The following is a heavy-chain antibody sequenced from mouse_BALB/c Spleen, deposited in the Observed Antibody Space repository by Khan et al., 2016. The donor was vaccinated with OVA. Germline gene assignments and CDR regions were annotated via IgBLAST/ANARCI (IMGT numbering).Heavy chain of an antibody. V-gene: IGHV1S135*01. CDR3: TRLGTTGWFAY. D-gene: IGHD2-13*01. J-gene: IGHJ3*01. CDR2: IDPFNGGT. Sequence: EVKLQQSGPELMKPGASVKISCAASGYSFTNYYIHWVKQSHGRSLEGSGYIDPFNGGTNYNQRFKGTATLTVDKSSSTAYMQLSSLTSEDSAVYYCTRLGTTGWFAYWGQGTLVTVSA. CDR1: GYSFTNYY.